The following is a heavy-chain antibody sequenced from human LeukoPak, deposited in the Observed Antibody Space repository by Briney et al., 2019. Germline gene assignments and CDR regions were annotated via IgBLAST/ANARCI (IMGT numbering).Heavy chain of an antibody. CDR2: IYPGDSDT. CDR3: ARQLVGATLRSAFDI. V-gene: IGHV5-51*01. CDR1: GYSFTSCW. D-gene: IGHD1-26*01. J-gene: IGHJ3*02. Sequence: GASLKISCKGSGYSFTSCWIGWVRQMPGKGLEWMGIIYPGDSDTRYSPSFQGQVTISADKSISTAYLQWSSLKASDTAMYYCARQLVGATLRSAFDIWGQGAMVTVSS.